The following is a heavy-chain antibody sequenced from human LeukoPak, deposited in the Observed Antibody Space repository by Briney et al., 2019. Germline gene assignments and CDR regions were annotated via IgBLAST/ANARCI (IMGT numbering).Heavy chain of an antibody. D-gene: IGHD3-10*01. CDR1: GYTFTSYY. Sequence: ASVKVSCKASGYTFTSYYMHWVRQAPGQGLEWMGIINPSGGSTSYAQKFQGRVTMTRDTSTSTVYMELSSLRSEDTAVYYCARDQRVLWFGEGYMDVWGKGTTVTISS. CDR2: INPSGGST. CDR3: ARDQRVLWFGEGYMDV. V-gene: IGHV1-46*01. J-gene: IGHJ6*03.